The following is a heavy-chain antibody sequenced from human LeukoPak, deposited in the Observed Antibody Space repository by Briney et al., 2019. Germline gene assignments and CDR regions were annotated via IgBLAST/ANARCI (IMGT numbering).Heavy chain of an antibody. CDR1: GGSISSYY. CDR3: ARENRYYYDSSGYSVAFDI. Sequence: SETLSLTCTVSGGSISSYYWSWIRQPPGKGLEWIGYIYYSGSTNYNPSLKSRVTISVDTSKNQFSLKLSSVTAEDTAVYYCARENRYYYDSSGYSVAFDIWGQGTMVTVSS. D-gene: IGHD3-22*01. CDR2: IYYSGST. V-gene: IGHV4-59*01. J-gene: IGHJ3*02.